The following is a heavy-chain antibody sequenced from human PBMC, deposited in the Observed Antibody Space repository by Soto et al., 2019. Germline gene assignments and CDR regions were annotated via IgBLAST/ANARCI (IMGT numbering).Heavy chain of an antibody. CDR3: ATEDCSRGSCYGCFDD. Sequence: ASVKVSCKASGYTFTGYNMHWVRQAPGQGLEWMGWINPNSGGTNYAQKFQGWVTMTRDTSISTAYMELSRLRSDDTAVYYCATEDCSRGSCYGCFDDWGQGTLVTVSS. CDR1: GYTFTGYN. V-gene: IGHV1-2*04. CDR2: INPNSGGT. J-gene: IGHJ4*02. D-gene: IGHD2-15*01.